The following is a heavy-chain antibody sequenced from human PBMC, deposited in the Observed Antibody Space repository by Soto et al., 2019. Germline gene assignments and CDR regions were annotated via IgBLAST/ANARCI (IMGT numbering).Heavy chain of an antibody. Sequence: GPPVKVSCKASGGTFSSYAISWVRQAPGQGLEWMGGIIPIFGTANYAQKFQGRVTITADESTSTAYMELSSLRSEDTAVYYCARMPATVTTNYYYYYMDVWGKGTTVTVSS. V-gene: IGHV1-69*13. CDR3: ARMPATVTTNYYYYYMDV. CDR2: IIPIFGTA. J-gene: IGHJ6*03. CDR1: GGTFSSYA. D-gene: IGHD4-4*01.